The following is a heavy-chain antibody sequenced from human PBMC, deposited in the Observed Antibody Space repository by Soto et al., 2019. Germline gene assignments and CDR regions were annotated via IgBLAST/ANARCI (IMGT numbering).Heavy chain of an antibody. V-gene: IGHV1-18*01. J-gene: IGHJ6*02. D-gene: IGHD6-19*01. CDR1: GYTFTSYG. CDR2: ISAYNGNT. Sequence: ASVKVSCKASGYTFTSYGISWVRQAPGQGLEWMGWISAYNGNTNYAQKLQGRVTMTTDTSTSIAYMELRSLRSDDTAVYYCARVAGNYYYYGMDVWGQGTTVTVSS. CDR3: ARVAGNYYYYGMDV.